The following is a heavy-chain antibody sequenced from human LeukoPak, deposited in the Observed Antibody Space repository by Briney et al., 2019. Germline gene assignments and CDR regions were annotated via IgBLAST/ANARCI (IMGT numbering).Heavy chain of an antibody. CDR1: GFNFSNYE. D-gene: IGHD3-16*01. CDR2: ISSSGRTM. V-gene: IGHV3-48*03. J-gene: IGHJ5*02. Sequence: GGFLRLSCAASGFNFSNYEMNWVRQAPGKGLEWVSYISSSGRTMYYADSVKGRFTISRDNANNTLYLQMNSLRAEDTALYYCAGAKPGGNWFDPWGQGTLVTVSS. CDR3: AGAKPGGNWFDP.